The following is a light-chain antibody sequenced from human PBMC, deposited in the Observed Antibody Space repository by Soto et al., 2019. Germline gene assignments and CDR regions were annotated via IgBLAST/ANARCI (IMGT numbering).Light chain of an antibody. V-gene: IGLV2-11*01. CDR2: NVS. J-gene: IGLJ2*01. CDR3: CAAAVQLAL. Sequence: QSALTQPPSVSGSPGQSVTISCTGTSSDVGGYDFVSWYQQHPGKAPKLMISNVSNRPSGVPDRFSGSKSGNTASLTISGLQAKDEADYYFCAAAVQLALFGGGTKVTVL. CDR1: SSDVGGYDF.